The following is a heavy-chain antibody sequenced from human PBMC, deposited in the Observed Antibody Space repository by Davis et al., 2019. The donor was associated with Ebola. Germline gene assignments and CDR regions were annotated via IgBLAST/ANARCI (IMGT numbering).Heavy chain of an antibody. D-gene: IGHD1-26*01. CDR2: LYYSGGT. Sequence: PGGSLRLSCTVSGGPISNYYWTWIRQSPGKELTWLGWLYYSGGTNYNPSFRNRGSISADTSRSQISLQLTSVTVADTGIYYCARARSQRWDLPYPDSWGRGTPVTVSS. CDR3: ARARSQRWDLPYPDS. V-gene: IGHV4-59*01. CDR1: GGPISNYY. J-gene: IGHJ4*02.